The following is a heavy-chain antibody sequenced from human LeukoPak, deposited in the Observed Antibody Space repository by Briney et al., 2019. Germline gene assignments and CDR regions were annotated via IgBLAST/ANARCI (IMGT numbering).Heavy chain of an antibody. Sequence: APVKVSCKASGYTFTGYYIHWVRQAPGQGLEWMGWINPNSGGTTFAQKFQGRVTMTWDTSISTAYMDLSRLTSDDTAVYCCASAPPYYSLDYWGQGTLVTVSS. V-gene: IGHV1-2*02. D-gene: IGHD3-10*01. CDR1: GYTFTGYY. J-gene: IGHJ4*02. CDR3: ASAPPYYSLDY. CDR2: INPNSGGT.